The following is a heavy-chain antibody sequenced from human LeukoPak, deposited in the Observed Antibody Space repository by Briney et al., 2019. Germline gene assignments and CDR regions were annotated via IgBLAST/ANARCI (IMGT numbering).Heavy chain of an antibody. CDR1: GFTFSSYS. V-gene: IGHV3-48*04. CDR3: ARSTDSWTNYYGMDV. D-gene: IGHD3/OR15-3a*01. CDR2: ISSSSTI. J-gene: IGHJ6*02. Sequence: GGSLRLSCAASGFTFSSYSMNWVRQAPGKGLEWVSYISSSSTIYYADSVKGRFTISRDNAKNSLYLQMNSLRAEDTAVYYCARSTDSWTNYYGMDVWGQGTTVTVSS.